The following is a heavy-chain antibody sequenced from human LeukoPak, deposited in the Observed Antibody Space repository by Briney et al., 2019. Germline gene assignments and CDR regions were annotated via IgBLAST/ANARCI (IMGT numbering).Heavy chain of an antibody. V-gene: IGHV4-31*03. J-gene: IGHJ4*02. D-gene: IGHD2-15*01. Sequence: SETLSLTCTVSGGSISSGGYYWSWIRQHPGKGLEWIGYIYYIGSTYYNPSLKSRVTISLDTSKNPFSLKLSSVTAADTAVYYCARELEENCSGGSCSTYYFDYWGQGTLVTVSS. CDR2: IYYIGST. CDR1: GGSISSGGYY. CDR3: ARELEENCSGGSCSTYYFDY.